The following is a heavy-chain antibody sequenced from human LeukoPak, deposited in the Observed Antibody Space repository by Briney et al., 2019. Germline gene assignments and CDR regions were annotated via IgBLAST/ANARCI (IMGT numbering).Heavy chain of an antibody. CDR2: ITPIFGTA. J-gene: IGHJ4*02. Sequence: SVKVSCKASGGTFSSYAISWVRQAPGQGLEWMGGITPIFGTANYAQKFQGRVTITADESTSTAYMELSSLRSEDTAVYYCARGIYGSGSYYGYWGQGTLVTVSS. CDR1: GGTFSSYA. V-gene: IGHV1-69*13. CDR3: ARGIYGSGSYYGY. D-gene: IGHD3-10*01.